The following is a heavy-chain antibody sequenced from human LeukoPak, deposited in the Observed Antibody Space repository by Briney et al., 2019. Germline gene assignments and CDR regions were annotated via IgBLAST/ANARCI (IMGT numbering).Heavy chain of an antibody. D-gene: IGHD1-26*01. CDR2: IWNDGSNK. V-gene: IGHV3-33*01. J-gene: IGHJ4*02. Sequence: GRSLRLSCVASGFTFSTYGMHRVRQSPGKGPEWVAVIWNDGSNKYYADYVKGLFTISRDNSKNTLFLQMNSLRVEDTAVYYGARASGSYDYWGQGTLVTVSP. CDR1: GFTFSTYG. CDR3: ARASGSYDY.